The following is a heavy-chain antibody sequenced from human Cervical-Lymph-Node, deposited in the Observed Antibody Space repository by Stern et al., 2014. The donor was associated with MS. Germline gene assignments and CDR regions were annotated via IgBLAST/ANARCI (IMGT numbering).Heavy chain of an antibody. V-gene: IGHV1-69*06. J-gene: IGHJ6*02. CDR3: ASGLIPRDHYNYYGMEV. Sequence: VQLVESGAEVKKPGSSVKVSCKASGGTFSSFGISWVRQAPGQGLEWVGGIIPIFGTANYAQQLQDRVTITADTSTSTAYMELSSLRSEDTAIYYCASGLIPRDHYNYYGMEVWGQGTTVTVSS. D-gene: IGHD1-14*01. CDR1: GGTFSSFG. CDR2: IIPIFGTA.